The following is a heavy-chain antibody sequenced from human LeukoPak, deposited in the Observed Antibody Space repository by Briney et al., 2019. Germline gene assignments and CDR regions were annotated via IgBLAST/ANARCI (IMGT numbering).Heavy chain of an antibody. J-gene: IGHJ4*02. D-gene: IGHD3-10*02. CDR2: INPNSGGT. CDR1: GYTFTGYY. V-gene: IGHV1-2*02. Sequence: EASVKVSCKASGYTFTGYYMHWVRQAPGQGLEWVGWINPNSGGTNYAQKFQGRVTMTRDTPISTASMELSRLRSDETPGYYCASGNYYGPGVEWGQGALVTVSS. CDR3: ASGNYYGPGVE.